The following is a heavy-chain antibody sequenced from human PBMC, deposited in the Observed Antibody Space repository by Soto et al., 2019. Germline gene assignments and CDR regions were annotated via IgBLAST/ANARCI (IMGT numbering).Heavy chain of an antibody. J-gene: IGHJ1*01. CDR1: GFTFSTSV. D-gene: IGHD3-22*01. V-gene: IGHV3-30*10. Sequence: QVQLVESGGGVVQPGTSLRLSCSASGFTFSTSVMHWVRQAPGKGLEWVALISHDGSNRVYIDSVKGRFTISRDDSKNTIYVEMNSLRNEDTAVYYCAKEDESSGYAGTFHHWGRGTVVIVSS. CDR3: AKEDESSGYAGTFHH. CDR2: ISHDGSNR.